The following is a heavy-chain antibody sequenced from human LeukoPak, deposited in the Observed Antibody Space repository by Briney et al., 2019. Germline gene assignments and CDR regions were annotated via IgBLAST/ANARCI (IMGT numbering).Heavy chain of an antibody. J-gene: IGHJ2*01. Sequence: SETLSLTCTVSGGSITDSYLNWIRQPPGKGLEWIGNTFYSATTNYNPSLASRLTISLDTSKNQFSLRLTSVTTADTAVYYCATRDGGYWYFDLWGRGTLVTVSS. CDR3: ATRDGGYWYFDL. CDR2: TFYSATT. V-gene: IGHV4-59*01. CDR1: GGSITDSY.